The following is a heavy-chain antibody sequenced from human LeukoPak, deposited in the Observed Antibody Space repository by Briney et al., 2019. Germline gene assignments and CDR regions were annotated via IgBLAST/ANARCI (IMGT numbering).Heavy chain of an antibody. CDR1: GFTFSSYS. V-gene: IGHV3-21*01. Sequence: PGGSLRLSCAASGFTFSSYSMNWVRQAPGKGLEWVSSIISSSSYIYYADSVKGRFTISRDNAKNSLYLQMNSLRAEDTAVYYCARVGYSSSWSPSGNWFDPWGQGTLVTVSS. J-gene: IGHJ5*02. CDR2: IISSSSYI. CDR3: ARVGYSSSWSPSGNWFDP. D-gene: IGHD6-13*01.